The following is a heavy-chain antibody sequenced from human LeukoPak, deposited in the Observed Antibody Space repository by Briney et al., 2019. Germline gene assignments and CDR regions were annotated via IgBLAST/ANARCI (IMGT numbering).Heavy chain of an antibody. V-gene: IGHV3-23*01. CDR1: GLTFGDYA. Sequence: GGSLRLSCTVSGLTFGDYAMSWVRQAPGKGLEWVSHIIASAGSTDYADSVKGRFTVSRDNSKNTLYLQMTSLRAEDTAVYYCAKSAPSKYWGQGTLVTVSS. CDR2: IIASAGST. D-gene: IGHD4-4*01. J-gene: IGHJ4*02. CDR3: AKSAPSKY.